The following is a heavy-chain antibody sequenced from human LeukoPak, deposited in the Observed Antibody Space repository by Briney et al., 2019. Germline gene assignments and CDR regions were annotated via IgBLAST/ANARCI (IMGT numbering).Heavy chain of an antibody. V-gene: IGHV3-48*01. J-gene: IGHJ4*02. D-gene: IGHD3/OR15-3a*01. CDR3: ARVYDFWSGYPIDY. CDR1: GFTFSSYS. Sequence: GGSLRLSCAASGFTFSSYSMKWVRQAPGKGLEWVSYISSSSSTIYYADSVKGRFTISRDNAKNSLYLQMNSLRAEDTAVYYCARVYDFWSGYPIDYWGQETLVTVSS. CDR2: ISSSSSTI.